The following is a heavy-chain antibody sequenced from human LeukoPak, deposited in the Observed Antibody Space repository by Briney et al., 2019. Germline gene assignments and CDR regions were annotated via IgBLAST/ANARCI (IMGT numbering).Heavy chain of an antibody. D-gene: IGHD6-19*01. CDR1: GYTFNSHG. J-gene: IGHJ5*02. CDR2: VSCYNGDA. Sequence: ASVKVSCKASGYTFNSHGISWVRQAPGQGLEWMGWVSCYNGDANYAQKFQGRVTLTIDRTTSTAYLELRSLRSDDTAVYYCARDPSNTSGWMTWFDPWGQGTLVTVSS. CDR3: ARDPSNTSGWMTWFDP. V-gene: IGHV1-18*04.